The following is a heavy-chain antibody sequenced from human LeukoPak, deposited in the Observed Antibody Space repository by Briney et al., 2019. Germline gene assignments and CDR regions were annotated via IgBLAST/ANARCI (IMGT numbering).Heavy chain of an antibody. CDR3: ATESYSGSYLYAFDI. D-gene: IGHD1-26*01. CDR1: GYPLTELS. CDR2: FDPEDGET. J-gene: IGHJ3*02. Sequence: GATVKVFYKVSGYPLTELSMHWARQAPGKGLEWMGGFDPEDGETIYAQKFQGRVTMTEDTSTDTAYMELSSLRSEDTAVYYCATESYSGSYLYAFDIWGQGTMVTVSS. V-gene: IGHV1-24*01.